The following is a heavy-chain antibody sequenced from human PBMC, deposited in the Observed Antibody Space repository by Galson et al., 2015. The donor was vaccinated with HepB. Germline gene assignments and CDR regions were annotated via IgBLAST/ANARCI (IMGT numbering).Heavy chain of an antibody. Sequence: SLRLSCAASQFTFNLYAMHWVRQAPGKGLEWVAIIWYDSSNKYYGDSVKGRFTISRDNSKNTLYLQMNSLRAEDTAVYYCAKGAWLGGGFWYYGMGVWGQGTTVTVSS. J-gene: IGHJ6*02. V-gene: IGHV3-33*06. CDR1: QFTFNLYA. CDR3: AKGAWLGGGFWYYGMGV. CDR2: IWYDSSNK. D-gene: IGHD6-19*01.